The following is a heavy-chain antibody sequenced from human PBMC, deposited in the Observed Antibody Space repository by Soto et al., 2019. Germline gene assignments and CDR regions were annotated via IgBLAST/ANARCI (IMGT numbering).Heavy chain of an antibody. CDR3: ARHYYDPQGAFDI. Sequence: QVQLQESGRGLVKPSQTLSLTCTVSGGSISSGNYYWSWIRQPPGKGLEWIGYIYYSGSTYYNPSLKSRVTISVDTSKNQCSLKLSSVTAADTAVYSCARHYYDPQGAFDIWGQGTMVTVSS. D-gene: IGHD3-22*01. CDR2: IYYSGST. CDR1: GGSISSGNYY. J-gene: IGHJ3*02. V-gene: IGHV4-30-4*01.